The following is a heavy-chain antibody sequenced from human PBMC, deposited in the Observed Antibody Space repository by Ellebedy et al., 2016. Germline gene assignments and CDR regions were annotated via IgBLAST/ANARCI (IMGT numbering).Heavy chain of an antibody. CDR2: ISWNSGSI. D-gene: IGHD2-15*01. CDR1: GFTFDDYA. J-gene: IGHJ6*03. Sequence: SLKISXAVSGFTFDDYAMHWVRQAPGKGLEWVSGISWNSGSIGYADSVKGRFTISRDNAKNSLYLQMNSLRAEDTALYYCAKGVATTSPYYYYYYMDVWGKGTTVTVSS. V-gene: IGHV3-9*01. CDR3: AKGVATTSPYYYYYYMDV.